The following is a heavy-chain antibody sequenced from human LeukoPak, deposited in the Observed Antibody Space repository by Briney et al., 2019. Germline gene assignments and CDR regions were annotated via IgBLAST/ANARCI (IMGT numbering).Heavy chain of an antibody. CDR1: GGSFSGYY. CDR2: IYYSGST. V-gene: IGHV4-59*08. CDR3: ARLRTYYDFWSGYYAPYYFDY. J-gene: IGHJ4*02. D-gene: IGHD3-3*01. Sequence: SETLSLTCAVYGGSFSGYYWSWIWQPPGKGLEWIGYIYYSGSTNYNPSLKSRVTISVDTSKNQFSLKLSSVTAADTAVYYCARLRTYYDFWSGYYAPYYFDYWGQGTLVTVSS.